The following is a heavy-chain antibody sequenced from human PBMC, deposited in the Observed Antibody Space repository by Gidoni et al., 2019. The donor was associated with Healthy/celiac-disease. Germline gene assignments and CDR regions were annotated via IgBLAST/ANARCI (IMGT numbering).Heavy chain of an antibody. CDR2: ISAYNGNT. CDR3: ARDPSIAVAGTYFDY. J-gene: IGHJ4*02. V-gene: IGHV1-18*01. D-gene: IGHD6-19*01. CDR1: GYTFTSYG. Sequence: QVQLVQSGAEVKKPGASVKVSCKASGYTFTSYGISWVRQAPGQGLEWMGGISAYNGNTNYAQKLQGRVTMTTDTSTSTAYMELRSLRSDDTAVYYCARDPSIAVAGTYFDYWGQGTLVTVSS.